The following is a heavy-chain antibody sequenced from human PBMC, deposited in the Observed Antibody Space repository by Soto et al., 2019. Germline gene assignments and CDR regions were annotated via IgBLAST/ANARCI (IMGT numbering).Heavy chain of an antibody. V-gene: IGHV5-51*01. Sequence: VESLTTSCKGSGYSFTRYWIVWVLQMPGKGLECMGMIYPGDSDTRYSPSFQGQVTISADKSISTAYLQWSSLKASDTAMYYCARRDYYDSSGYYGSGENAFDIWGQGTMVTVSS. J-gene: IGHJ3*02. CDR1: GYSFTRYW. CDR2: IYPGDSDT. CDR3: ARRDYYDSSGYYGSGENAFDI. D-gene: IGHD3-22*01.